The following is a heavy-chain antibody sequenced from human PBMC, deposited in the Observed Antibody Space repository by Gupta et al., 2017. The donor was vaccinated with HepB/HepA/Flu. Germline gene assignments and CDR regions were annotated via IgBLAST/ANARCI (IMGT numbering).Heavy chain of an antibody. CDR3: WGYET. V-gene: IGHV3-15*05. CDR1: GFPFSEAY. J-gene: IGHJ5*02. CDR2: IKRMTDGETT. Sequence: EVQLVESGGGLVEPGGSPRLSCEASGFPFSEAYMHWVRQAPGKGLEWVGLIKRMTDGETTNYGAPVKGRFSISRDDSKTTAYIQMNSLKTEDTGVYYCWGYETWGQGTLVTVSS. D-gene: IGHD3-16*01.